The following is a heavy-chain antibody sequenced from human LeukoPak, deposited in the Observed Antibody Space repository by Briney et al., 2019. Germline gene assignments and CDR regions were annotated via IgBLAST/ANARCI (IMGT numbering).Heavy chain of an antibody. Sequence: PGGSLRLSCAASGFTFSSYAMHWVRQAPGKGLEWVAVISYDGSNKYYADSAKGRFTISRDNSKNTLYLQMNSLRAEDTAVYYCAGAYNRMGSRSLGGYWGQGTLVTVSS. CDR1: GFTFSSYA. J-gene: IGHJ4*02. D-gene: IGHD6-13*01. V-gene: IGHV3-30-3*01. CDR2: ISYDGSNK. CDR3: AGAYNRMGSRSLGGY.